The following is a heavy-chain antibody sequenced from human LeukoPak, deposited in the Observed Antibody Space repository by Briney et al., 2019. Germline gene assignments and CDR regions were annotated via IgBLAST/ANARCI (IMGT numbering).Heavy chain of an antibody. CDR3: ARADSSGWYGWFDP. CDR2: INPNSGGT. CDR1: GYTFTGYY. D-gene: IGHD6-19*01. Sequence: ASVKISCKASGYTFTGYYMHWVRQAPGQGLEWMGWINPNSGGTNYAQKFQGRVTMTRDTSISTAYMELSRLRSDDTAVYYCARADSSGWYGWFDPRGQGTLAAVSS. V-gene: IGHV1-2*02. J-gene: IGHJ5*02.